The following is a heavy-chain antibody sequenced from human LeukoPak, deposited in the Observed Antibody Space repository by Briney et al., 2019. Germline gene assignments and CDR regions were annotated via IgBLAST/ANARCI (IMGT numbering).Heavy chain of an antibody. CDR2: ISGRSNYI. J-gene: IGHJ6*04. Sequence: GGSLRLSCEASGFPFRTFNWIWVRRAPGKGLEWVSLISGRSNYIYYGDSVKGRFTISRDNAKNSLYLQMDSLRVEDTAVYYCARDEGRYGLDVWGTGTTVIVSS. V-gene: IGHV3-21*01. CDR1: GFPFRTFN. CDR3: ARDEGRYGLDV.